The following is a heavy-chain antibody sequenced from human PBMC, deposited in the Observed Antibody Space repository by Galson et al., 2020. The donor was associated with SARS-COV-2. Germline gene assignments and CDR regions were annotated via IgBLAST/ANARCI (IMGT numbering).Heavy chain of an antibody. Sequence: GGSLRLSCAASGFTFSTYAMHWVRQAPGKGLEWVAVISHDGSNKYYADSVQGRFTISRDNSKKTLYLQMNSLRAEDTAVYYCAREDILRYPEGFDPWGQGTLVTVSS. CDR2: ISHDGSNK. V-gene: IGHV3-30*04. CDR3: AREDILRYPEGFDP. CDR1: GFTFSTYA. D-gene: IGHD3-10*02. J-gene: IGHJ5*02.